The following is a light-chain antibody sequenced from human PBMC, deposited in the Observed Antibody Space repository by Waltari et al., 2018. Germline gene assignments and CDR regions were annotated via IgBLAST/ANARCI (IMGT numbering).Light chain of an antibody. CDR1: QSVSGAV. CDR3: QHYVSLPVT. J-gene: IGKJ1*01. Sequence: EVVLTQSPGTLSLSPGERATLSCRASQSVSGAVAWYQQNPGQAPRLLIYGAANRATGIPDRFSGSGSGTDFSLIISRLEPEDCAVYYCQHYVSLPVTFGQGTKVEIK. CDR2: GAA. V-gene: IGKV3-20*01.